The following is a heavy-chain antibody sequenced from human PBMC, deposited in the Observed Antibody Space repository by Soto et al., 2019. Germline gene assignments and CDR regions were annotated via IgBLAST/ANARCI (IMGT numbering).Heavy chain of an antibody. CDR3: ARDYDSSGSLDY. V-gene: IGHV3-7*03. Sequence: GGSLRLSCAASGFTFSSYAMSWVRQAPGKGLEWVANIKQDGSEKYYVDSVKGRFTISRDNAKNSLYLQMNSLRAEDTAVYYCARDYDSSGSLDYWGQGTLVTVSS. D-gene: IGHD1-26*01. CDR1: GFTFSSYA. J-gene: IGHJ4*02. CDR2: IKQDGSEK.